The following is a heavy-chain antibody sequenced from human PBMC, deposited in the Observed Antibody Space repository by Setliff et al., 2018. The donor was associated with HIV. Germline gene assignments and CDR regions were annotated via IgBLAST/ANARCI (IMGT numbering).Heavy chain of an antibody. CDR2: IKQDGSEK. V-gene: IGHV3-7*01. D-gene: IGHD2-2*02. CDR1: GFPFSSYE. Sequence: GGSLRLSCAASGFPFSSYEMSWVRQAPGKGLEWVASIKQDGSEKYYVDSLKGRFAISRDNAKNSLYLEMNSLRAEDTAVYYCAREGARCTSVRCYTPDYWGQGTLVTVSS. CDR3: AREGARCTSVRCYTPDY. J-gene: IGHJ4*02.